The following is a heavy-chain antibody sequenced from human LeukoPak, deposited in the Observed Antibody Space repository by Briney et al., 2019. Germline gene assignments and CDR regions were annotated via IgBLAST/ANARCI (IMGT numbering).Heavy chain of an antibody. J-gene: IGHJ6*02. CDR2: INHSGST. CDR1: GGSFSGYY. CDR3: ARFPEIFAPGHGYYYYGMDV. V-gene: IGHV4-34*01. Sequence: PSETLSLTCAVYGGSFSGYYWSWIRQPPGKGLEWIGEINHSGSTNYNPSLKSRVTISVDTSKNRFSLKLSSVTAADTAVYYCARFPEIFAPGHGYYYYGMDVWGQGTTVTVSS.